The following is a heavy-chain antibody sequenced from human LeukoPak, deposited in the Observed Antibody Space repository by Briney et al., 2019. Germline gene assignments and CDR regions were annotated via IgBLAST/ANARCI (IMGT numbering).Heavy chain of an antibody. V-gene: IGHV4-59*01. Sequence: SETLSLTCTVSGGSISSYDWSWLRQPPGKGLEWIGYIYYSGSTNYNPSLKSRVTISVDTSKNQFSLKLSSVTAADPAVYYCARGVTIAAAVEFDYWGQGTLVTVSS. CDR3: ARGVTIAAAVEFDY. CDR1: GGSISSYD. D-gene: IGHD6-13*01. J-gene: IGHJ4*02. CDR2: IYYSGST.